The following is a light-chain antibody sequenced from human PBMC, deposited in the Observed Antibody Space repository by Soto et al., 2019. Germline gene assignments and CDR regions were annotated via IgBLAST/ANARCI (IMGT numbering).Light chain of an antibody. CDR1: ISDVGAYDF. CDR2: EVS. CDR3: SSHTTSNTRV. Sequence: QSVLTQPASVSGSPGQSIAISCTGTISDVGAYDFVSWYQQHPDKAPKLLIYEVSNRPSGVSDRFSGSKSVNTATLTISGLPAADEADYYCSSHTTSNTRVFGTGTKVTVL. J-gene: IGLJ1*01. V-gene: IGLV2-14*03.